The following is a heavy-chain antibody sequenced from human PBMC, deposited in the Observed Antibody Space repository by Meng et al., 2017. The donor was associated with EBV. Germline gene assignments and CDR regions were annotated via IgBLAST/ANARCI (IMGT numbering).Heavy chain of an antibody. CDR2: IIPIFGTA. CDR1: VGTFSSYA. D-gene: IGHD6-13*01. J-gene: IGHJ4*02. Sequence: QGRLVRLRAAGSKTGCSVEVAVKASVGTFSSYAISWVRQAPGQGLEWMGGIIPIFGTANYAQKFQGRVTITADKSTSTAYMELSRLRSEDTAVYYCARAEIAAAGRLDYWGQGTWSPSPQ. V-gene: IGHV1-69*06. CDR3: ARAEIAAAGRLDY.